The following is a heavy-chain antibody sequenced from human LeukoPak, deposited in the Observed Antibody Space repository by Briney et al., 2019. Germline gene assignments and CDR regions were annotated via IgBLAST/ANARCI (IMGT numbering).Heavy chain of an antibody. CDR3: ARGKKKSFMITFGGVIAFADY. Sequence: GASVKVSCKASGYTFASYDINWLRQATGQGLEWMGWMNPNSANTGYAQKFQGRVTMTRNTSISTAYMELSSLRSEDTAVYYCARGKKKSFMITFGGVIAFADYWGQGTLVTVSS. J-gene: IGHJ4*02. CDR2: MNPNSANT. D-gene: IGHD3-16*02. V-gene: IGHV1-8*01. CDR1: GYTFASYD.